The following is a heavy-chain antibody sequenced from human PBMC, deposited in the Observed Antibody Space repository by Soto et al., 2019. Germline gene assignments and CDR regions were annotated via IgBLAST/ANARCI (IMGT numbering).Heavy chain of an antibody. D-gene: IGHD7-27*01. CDR3: ARDLRWGSNWYYYMDV. CDR1: GFILSDCA. J-gene: IGHJ6*03. Sequence: EVQLVESGGGLVQPGGSLRLSCATSGFILSDCAMNLVRHAPVKGLEWVSYISSSSSVIDYADSLKGLFTVSRDNAMNSLYLQMNSLRAEDTAVYYCARDLRWGSNWYYYMDVWGQGTPVTVSS. V-gene: IGHV3-48*01. CDR2: ISSSSSVI.